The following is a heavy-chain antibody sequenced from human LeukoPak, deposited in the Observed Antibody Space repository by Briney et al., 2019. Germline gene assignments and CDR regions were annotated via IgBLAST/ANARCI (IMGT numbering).Heavy chain of an antibody. J-gene: IGHJ4*02. CDR2: INPYSGGT. CDR3: ARKSASGYYSNFDY. V-gene: IGHV1-2*02. Sequence: GASVTVSCKASGYTFTDSYMHWVRQAPGQGVKWMGWINPYSGGTNYAQEFQGRVTMTRDTSISTAYMELSRLTSDDTAVYYCARKSASGYYSNFDYWGQGTLVTVSS. D-gene: IGHD3-22*01. CDR1: GYTFTDSY.